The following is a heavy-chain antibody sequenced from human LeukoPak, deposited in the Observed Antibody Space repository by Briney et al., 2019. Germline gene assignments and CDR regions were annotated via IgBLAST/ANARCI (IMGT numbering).Heavy chain of an antibody. CDR1: TGSINSYY. CDR2: IDYSGRT. Sequence: PSETLSLTCTVSTGSINSYYWSWIRQPPGKGLEWIGYIDYSGRTNYNPSLKSRVTISVDTSKNQFSLQLGSVTAADTAVYYCARHIIYSKKPSFDHWGQGTLVTVSS. V-gene: IGHV4-59*01. D-gene: IGHD4-11*01. J-gene: IGHJ4*02. CDR3: ARHIIYSKKPSFDH.